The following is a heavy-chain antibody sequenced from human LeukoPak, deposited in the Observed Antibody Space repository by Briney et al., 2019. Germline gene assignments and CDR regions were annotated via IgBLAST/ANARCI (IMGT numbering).Heavy chain of an antibody. CDR2: INHSGTT. D-gene: IGHD3-3*01. V-gene: IGHV4-34*01. CDR1: GGSVNGYY. J-gene: IGHJ4*02. Sequence: SETLSLTCSVYGGSVNGYYWSWIRQPPGKGLEWIGEINHSGTTNYNPSLKSRVTMSLDTSKNQFSLRLSSVTAADTAVYYCARVPLRFLEPFDYWGQGTLVTVSS. CDR3: ARVPLRFLEPFDY.